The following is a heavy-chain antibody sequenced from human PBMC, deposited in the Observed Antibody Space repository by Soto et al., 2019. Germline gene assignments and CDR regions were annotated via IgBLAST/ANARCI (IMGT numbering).Heavy chain of an antibody. CDR3: AIEVRRSYTSCFHP. CDR1: GGTFSSYA. J-gene: IGHJ5*02. V-gene: IGHV1-69*13. Sequence: SVKVSCKASGGTFSSYAISWVRQAPGQGLEWMGGIIPIFGTANYAQKFQGRVTITADESTSTAYMELSSLRSEDTAVYYCAIEVRRSYTSCFHPWCPATLLTLSS. D-gene: IGHD1-26*01. CDR2: IIPIFGTA.